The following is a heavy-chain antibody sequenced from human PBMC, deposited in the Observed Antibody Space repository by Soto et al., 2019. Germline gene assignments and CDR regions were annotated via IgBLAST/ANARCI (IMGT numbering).Heavy chain of an antibody. V-gene: IGHV1-69*02. CDR2: VNPIVSMS. CDR1: GDTFNFYS. Sequence: QVQLVQSGAEVKRPGSSVKVSCKASGDTFNFYSINWVRQAPGLGLEWMGRVNPIVSMSNYAQKFQGRVTMTATKSTSTAYMELSNLRSEEKAIYYCASSYGSGYRAFDYWGQGALVTVSS. D-gene: IGHD3-10*01. CDR3: ASSYGSGYRAFDY. J-gene: IGHJ4*02.